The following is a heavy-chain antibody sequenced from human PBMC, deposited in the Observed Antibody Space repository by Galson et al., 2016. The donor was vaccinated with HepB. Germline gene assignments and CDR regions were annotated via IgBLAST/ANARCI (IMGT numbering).Heavy chain of an antibody. D-gene: IGHD1-14*01. Sequence: SLRLSCAASGFTFSNAWMSWVRQAPGKGLEWVGRIKGKIDDGTIDYAAPVKGRFTISRDDSKNTLYLQMNGLQGEDTAVYYCAAGNGHSDGDFWGQGTLVTVSS. CDR3: AAGNGHSDGDF. CDR2: IKGKIDDGTI. V-gene: IGHV3-15*01. CDR1: GFTFSNAW. J-gene: IGHJ4*02.